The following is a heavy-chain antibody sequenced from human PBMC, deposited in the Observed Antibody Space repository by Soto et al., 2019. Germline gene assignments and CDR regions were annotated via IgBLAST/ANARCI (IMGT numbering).Heavy chain of an antibody. V-gene: IGHV4-4*07. CDR1: ISKSR. Sequence: ISKSRWNWIRQPAGKGLEWIGRIFTSGSTNYNPSLKSRVTMSVDTSKNQFSLKVRSVTAADTAVAFCARSSLRVGFDYWGQGTLVPVSS. CDR2: IFTSGST. CDR3: ARSSLRVGFDY. J-gene: IGHJ4*02.